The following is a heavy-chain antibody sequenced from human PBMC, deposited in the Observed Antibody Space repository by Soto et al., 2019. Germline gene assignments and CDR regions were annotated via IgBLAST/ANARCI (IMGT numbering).Heavy chain of an antibody. CDR1: GFSFSSYW. CDR3: AGDGVRNGAYNGWLDP. CDR2: IKQDAREK. V-gene: IGHV3-7*03. Sequence: EVQLVESGGGLVQPGGSLRLSCAASGFSFSSYWMTWVHQAPGKGLEWVANIKQDAREKYYVASVKGRFTISRDNGKNLLYLQMDSLTADDTAVYYCAGDGVRNGAYNGWLDPWGQGTLVTVSS. D-gene: IGHD3-16*01. J-gene: IGHJ5*02.